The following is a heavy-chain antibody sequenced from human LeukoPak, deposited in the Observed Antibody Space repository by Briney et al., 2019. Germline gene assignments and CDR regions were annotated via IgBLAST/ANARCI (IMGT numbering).Heavy chain of an antibody. D-gene: IGHD3-10*02. CDR1: GFTFSSYA. CDR3: ARAMLYGDYIDY. J-gene: IGHJ4*02. CDR2: ISSSGSTI. V-gene: IGHV3-48*03. Sequence: GGSLRLSCAASGFTFSSYAMSWVRQAPGKGLEWVSYISSSGSTIYYADSVKGRFTISRDNAKNSLYLQMNSLRAEDTAVYYCARAMLYGDYIDYWGQGTLVTVSS.